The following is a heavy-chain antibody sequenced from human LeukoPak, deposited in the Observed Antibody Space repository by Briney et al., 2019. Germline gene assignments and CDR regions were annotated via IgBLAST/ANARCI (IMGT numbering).Heavy chain of an antibody. CDR3: ARGSPMVRHRYYYYYMDV. J-gene: IGHJ6*03. V-gene: IGHV1-46*01. CDR1: GYTFTRYY. CDR2: INPSGGST. D-gene: IGHD3-10*01. Sequence: GASVKVSCKASGYTFTRYYMHWVRQAPGQGLEWMGIINPSGGSTSYAQKFQGRVTMTRDTSTSTVYMELSSLRSEDTAVYYCARGSPMVRHRYYYYYMDVWGKGTTVTISS.